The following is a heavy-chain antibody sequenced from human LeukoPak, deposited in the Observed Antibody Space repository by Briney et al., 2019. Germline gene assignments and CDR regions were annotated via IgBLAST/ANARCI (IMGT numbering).Heavy chain of an antibody. J-gene: IGHJ6*02. Sequence: GGSLRLSCAASGFTFSSAWMHWVRQTPGKGLVWVSRINSDGSSTNYADSVKGRFTISRDNAKNMVNLQMNSLRAEDTAIYYCTRDYSYAMAVWGQGTTVTVS. V-gene: IGHV3-74*01. CDR2: INSDGSST. CDR1: GFTFSSAW. D-gene: IGHD2-21*01. CDR3: TRDYSYAMAV.